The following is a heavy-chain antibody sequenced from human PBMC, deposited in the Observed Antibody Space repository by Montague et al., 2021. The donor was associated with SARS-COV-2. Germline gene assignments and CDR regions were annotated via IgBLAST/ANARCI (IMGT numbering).Heavy chain of an antibody. CDR3: PRDRGYVDFYYYGMDV. D-gene: IGHD3-10*01. J-gene: IGHJ6*02. V-gene: IGHV3-48*03. Sequence: SLRLSCAASGFTFSNYEMNWVRQAPGKGLEWVLYISSSGSTIYYADSVKGRFTISRDNAQNSLYLQMNSRRAEDTGVYYCPRDRGYVDFYYYGMDVWGQGTTVTVSS. CDR1: GFTFSNYE. CDR2: ISSSGSTI.